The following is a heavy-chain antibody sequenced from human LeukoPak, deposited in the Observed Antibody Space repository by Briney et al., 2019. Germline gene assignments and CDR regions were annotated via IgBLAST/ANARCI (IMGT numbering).Heavy chain of an antibody. CDR3: AQDLAWGAFDH. J-gene: IGHJ4*02. CDR2: ISPSGGGT. V-gene: IGHV3-23*01. CDR1: GFIFRYYG. D-gene: IGHD7-27*01. Sequence: GGTLRLSCAASGFIFRYYGMNWVRQAPGKGLEWVSGISPSGGGTYYADSVKGRFTISRDDSKNTLSLQMNSLRVEDTAVYYCAQDLAWGAFDHWGRGTLVTVSS.